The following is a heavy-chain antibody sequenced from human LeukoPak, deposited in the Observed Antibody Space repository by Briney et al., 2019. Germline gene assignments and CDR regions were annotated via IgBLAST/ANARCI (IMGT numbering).Heavy chain of an antibody. CDR3: AKTDSSDYSYYFDY. D-gene: IGHD3-22*01. CDR2: ISGSGGAT. Sequence: GGSLRLSCTASGFTFSSYAMSWIRQTPGKGLEWVSAISGSGGATYYADSVKGRFTISRDNSKNTLYLQMNSLRAEDTAVYYCAKTDSSDYSYYFDYWGQGTLVTVSS. CDR1: GFTFSSYA. J-gene: IGHJ4*02. V-gene: IGHV3-23*01.